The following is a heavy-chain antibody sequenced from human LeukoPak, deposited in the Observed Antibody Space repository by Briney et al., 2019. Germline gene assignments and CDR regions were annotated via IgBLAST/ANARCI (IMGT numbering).Heavy chain of an antibody. CDR1: GFTFSSYW. V-gene: IGHV3-74*01. J-gene: IGHJ4*02. D-gene: IGHD6-19*01. CDR3: AGMYSSGWYDY. Sequence: GGSLRLSCAASGFTFSSYWMHWVRQAPGKGLVWVSRINSDGSSTSYADSVKGRFTISRDNAKNTLYLQMNSLRAEDTAVYYCAGMYSSGWYDYWGQGTLVTVSS. CDR2: INSDGSST.